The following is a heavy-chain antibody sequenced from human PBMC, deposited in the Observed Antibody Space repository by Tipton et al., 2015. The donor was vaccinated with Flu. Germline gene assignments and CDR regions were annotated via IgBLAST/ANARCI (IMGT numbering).Heavy chain of an antibody. CDR1: GGTFSSYA. V-gene: IGHV1-69*04. D-gene: IGHD2-15*01. J-gene: IGHJ4*02. CDR3: ARARHCSGGSCPPYQ. CDR2: IIPILGIA. Sequence: QVQLVQSGAEVKKPGSSVKVSCKASGGTFSSYAISWVRQAPGQGLEWMGRIIPILGIANYAQKFQGRVTITADKSTSTAYMELSSMGSGDTAVYYCARARHCSGGSCPPYQWGQGPLVTVSS.